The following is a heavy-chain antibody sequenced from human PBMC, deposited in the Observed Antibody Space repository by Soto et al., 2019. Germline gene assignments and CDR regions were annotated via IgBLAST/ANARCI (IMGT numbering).Heavy chain of an antibody. D-gene: IGHD3-16*01. CDR1: SYTFTTYG. CDR2: ISGYNGHT. J-gene: IGHJ6*02. CDR3: AREGEMPYYYYGLDV. V-gene: IGHV1-18*01. Sequence: QVQLVQCGAEVRKPGASVKVSCRASSYTFTTYGISWVRQAPGQGIEWMGWISGYNGHTKYAQKFQGRVTMTTDTSTSTVYMDLRSLRSDDTAVYYCAREGEMPYYYYGLDVWGQGTTVTVSS.